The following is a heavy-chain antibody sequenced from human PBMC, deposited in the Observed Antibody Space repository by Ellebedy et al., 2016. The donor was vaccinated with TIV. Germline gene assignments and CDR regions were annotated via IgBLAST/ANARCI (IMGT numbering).Heavy chain of an antibody. CDR1: GFTFSSYE. Sequence: GESLKISCVGSGFTFSSYEMIWVRQAPGKGLEWVSYISGSGRSIYYGDSVKGRLTISRDNAKNSLSLQLNSLRVEDTGVYYCARDKFRGMDVWGQGTTVTVSS. J-gene: IGHJ6*02. V-gene: IGHV3-48*03. CDR2: ISGSGRSI. CDR3: ARDKFRGMDV.